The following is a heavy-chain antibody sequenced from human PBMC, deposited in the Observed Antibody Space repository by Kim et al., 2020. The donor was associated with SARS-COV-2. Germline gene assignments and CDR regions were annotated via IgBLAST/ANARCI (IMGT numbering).Heavy chain of an antibody. V-gene: IGHV1-69*13. J-gene: IGHJ4*02. CDR2: IIPIFGSP. CDR1: GGTFRSYA. CDR3: ATRPGGAWFAED. Sequence: SVKVSCKASGGTFRSYAISWVRQAPGQGLEWMGGIIPIFGSPTYAQKFQGRVTITADESTSTAYMELSSLRSDDTAVYYCATRPGGAWFAEDWNQRTLVTVSS. D-gene: IGHD3-10*01.